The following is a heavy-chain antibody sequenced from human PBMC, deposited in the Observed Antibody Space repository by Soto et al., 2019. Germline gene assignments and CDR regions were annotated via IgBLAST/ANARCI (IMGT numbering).Heavy chain of an antibody. CDR3: ARDATFGTKGGSFDI. J-gene: IGHJ3*02. D-gene: IGHD3-16*01. CDR1: GFTFRIYS. V-gene: IGHV3-33*01. Sequence: VGSLRLSCAASGFTFRIYSMHWVRQSPGKGLEWVAVMWYDGTNKYYGESVKGRFTISRDNSENTLYLQMNSLRVEDTAVYYCARDATFGTKGGSFDIWGHGTLVTVS. CDR2: MWYDGTNK.